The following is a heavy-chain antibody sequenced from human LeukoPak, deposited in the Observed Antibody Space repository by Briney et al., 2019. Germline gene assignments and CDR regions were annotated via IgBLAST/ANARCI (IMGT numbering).Heavy chain of an antibody. V-gene: IGHV3-48*01. CDR2: ISRSSTTI. Sequence: GGSLRLSCAASGFTFSNYSMNWVRQAPGKGLEWVSYISRSSTTIYYADSVKGRFTISRDNAKNSLYLQMNSLRAEDTAVYYCATSGYSSSWYFGWGQGTLVTVSS. D-gene: IGHD6-13*01. CDR1: GFTFSNYS. CDR3: ATSGYSSSWYFG. J-gene: IGHJ4*02.